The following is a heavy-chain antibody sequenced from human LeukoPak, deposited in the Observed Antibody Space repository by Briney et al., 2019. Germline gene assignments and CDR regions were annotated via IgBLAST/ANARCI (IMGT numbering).Heavy chain of an antibody. CDR2: ISGSGGSA. Sequence: GGSLRLSCAASGFTFSNYVMSWVRQAPGMGLEWVSSISGSGGSADYADSVKGRITISRDNSRDTLYLQMNGLRAEDTAVYYCAKGEVGATKLRDYWGQGILVTVSS. V-gene: IGHV3-23*01. J-gene: IGHJ4*02. D-gene: IGHD1-26*01. CDR3: AKGEVGATKLRDY. CDR1: GFTFSNYV.